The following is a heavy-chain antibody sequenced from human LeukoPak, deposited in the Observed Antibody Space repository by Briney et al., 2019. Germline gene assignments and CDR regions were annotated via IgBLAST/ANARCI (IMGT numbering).Heavy chain of an antibody. V-gene: IGHV4-34*01. CDR3: ARGRRNWFDP. J-gene: IGHJ5*02. CDR1: GGSFSGYY. CDR2: INHSGST. Sequence: SETLSLTCGVYGGSFSGYYWSWIRQPPGKGLEWIGEINHSGSTNYNPSLKSRVTISVDTSKNQFSLKLSSVTAADTAVYYCARGRRNWFDPWGQGTLVTVSS.